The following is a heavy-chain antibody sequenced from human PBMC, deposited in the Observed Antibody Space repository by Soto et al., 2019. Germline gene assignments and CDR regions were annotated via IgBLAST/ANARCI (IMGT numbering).Heavy chain of an antibody. J-gene: IGHJ4*02. CDR3: ARDRGSSGYFDY. CDR2: IIPIFGTA. D-gene: IGHD3-22*01. CDR1: GGTFSSYA. V-gene: IGHV1-69*13. Sequence: SVKFSCKASGGTFSSYAISWVRQAPGQGLEWMGGIIPIFGTANYAQKFQGRVTITADESTSTAYMELSSLRSEDTAVYSCARDRGSSGYFDYWGQGTLVTVSS.